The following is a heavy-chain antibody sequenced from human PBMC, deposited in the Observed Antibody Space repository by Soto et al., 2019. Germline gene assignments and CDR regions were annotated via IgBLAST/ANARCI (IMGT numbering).Heavy chain of an antibody. CDR3: ARHPNYSYYSYYMDV. V-gene: IGHV4-39*01. CDR2: IYHSGST. J-gene: IGHJ6*03. CDR1: GGSISSSSYY. Sequence: SETLSLTCTVSGGSISSSSYYWGWIRQPPGKGLEWIGSIYHSGSTYYNPSLKSRVTISVDTSKNQFSLKLSSVTAADTAVYYCARHPNYSYYSYYMDVWGKGTTVTVSS. D-gene: IGHD1-7*01.